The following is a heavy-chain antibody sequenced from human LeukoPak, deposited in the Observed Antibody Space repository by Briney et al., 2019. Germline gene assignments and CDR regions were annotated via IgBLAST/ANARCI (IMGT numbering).Heavy chain of an antibody. CDR2: IYTSGST. CDR3: ARSGVAVAGTYYYYGMDV. D-gene: IGHD6-19*01. CDR1: GGSISSYY. J-gene: IGHJ6*02. Sequence: PSETLSLTCTVSGGSISSYYWSWIRQPAGKGLEWFGRIYTSGSTNYNPSLKSRVTMSVDTSKNQFSLKLSSVTAADTAVYYCARSGVAVAGTYYYYGMDVWGQGTTVTVSS. V-gene: IGHV4-4*07.